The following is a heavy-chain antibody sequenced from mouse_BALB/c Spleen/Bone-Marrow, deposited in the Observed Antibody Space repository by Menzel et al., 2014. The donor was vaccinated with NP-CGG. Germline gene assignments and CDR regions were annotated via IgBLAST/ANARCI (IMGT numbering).Heavy chain of an antibody. CDR3: AIYYDYDYAMDY. J-gene: IGHJ4*01. CDR2: IWAGGST. D-gene: IGHD2-4*01. V-gene: IGHV2-9*02. Sequence: VKLVESEPGLVAPSQSLSITCIVSGFSLTSYGVHWVRQPPGKGLEWLGVIWAGGSTNYNSALMSRLSISKDNSKSQVFLKMNSLQTDDTAMYYCAIYYDYDYAMDYWGQGTSVTVSS. CDR1: GFSLTSYG.